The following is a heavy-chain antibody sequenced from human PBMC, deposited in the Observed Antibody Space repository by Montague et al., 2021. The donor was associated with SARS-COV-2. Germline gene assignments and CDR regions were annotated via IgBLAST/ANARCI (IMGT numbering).Heavy chain of an antibody. J-gene: IGHJ2*01. V-gene: IGHV4-59*13. CDR2: VYYSGSI. CDR1: GGSISTYS. Sequence: SETLSLTCTVSGGSISTYSWSWIRQPPGKGLEWIGYVYYSGSINYNPSLKSRVTLSIDTSKNQFSLKLSSVTAADTAVYFCARGTRYYYAATYYFDPWGRGALVTVSS. D-gene: IGHD3-10*01. CDR3: ARGTRYYYAATYYFDP.